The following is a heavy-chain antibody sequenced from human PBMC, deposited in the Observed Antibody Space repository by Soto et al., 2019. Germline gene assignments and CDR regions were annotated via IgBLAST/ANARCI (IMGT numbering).Heavy chain of an antibody. CDR1: GFTVSTIY. J-gene: IGHJ4*02. CDR2: IYSGGST. D-gene: IGHD6-13*01. V-gene: IGHV3-53*01. Sequence: SGGSLRLSCAPSGFTVSTIYMPWVRQAPGKGLERVSSIYSGGSTYYADSVRGRFTIARDKAKNTLYLQMNSLGTEATAVYHCASDSRSPERFDSWGQGTLVPVSS. CDR3: ASDSRSPERFDS.